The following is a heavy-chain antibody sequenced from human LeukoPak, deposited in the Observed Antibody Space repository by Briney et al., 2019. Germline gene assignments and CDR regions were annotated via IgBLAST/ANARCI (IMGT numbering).Heavy chain of an antibody. J-gene: IGHJ4*02. CDR2: IKSKTDGGTI. V-gene: IGHV3-15*01. CDR1: GFTFSSYG. D-gene: IGHD1-26*01. Sequence: GRSLRLSCAASGFTFSSYGMHWDRQAPGKGLEWVGRIKSKTDGGTIDYAAPVKGRFTISRDDSKNTLYLQMNSLKTEDTAVYYCTTAGGGARLFWGQGTLVTVSS. CDR3: TTAGGGARLF.